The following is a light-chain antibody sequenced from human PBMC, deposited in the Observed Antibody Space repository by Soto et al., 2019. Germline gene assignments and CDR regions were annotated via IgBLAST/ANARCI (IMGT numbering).Light chain of an antibody. V-gene: IGKV3-15*01. J-gene: IGKJ1*01. CDR2: GAS. Sequence: EIVMTQSPATLSVSPGERATLSCRASQSVSSNLAWYQQKPGQAPRLLIYGASTRATGVPARFSGSGSGTEFTLTISSLQSEDFAVYFCHQYNNWPTFGKGTKVEIK. CDR3: HQYNNWPT. CDR1: QSVSSN.